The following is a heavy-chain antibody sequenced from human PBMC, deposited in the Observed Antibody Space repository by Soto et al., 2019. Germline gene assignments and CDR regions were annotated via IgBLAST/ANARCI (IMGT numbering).Heavy chain of an antibody. D-gene: IGHD3-10*01. J-gene: IGHJ3*02. CDR3: ARRVYYGSGSYSASDI. V-gene: IGHV4-39*01. CDR1: GGSISSSSYY. Sequence: QLQLQESGPGLVKPSETLSLTCTVSGGSISSSSYYWGWIRQPPGKGLEWIGSIYYSGSTYYSPSIKSRVTISVDTSRNQFCLKLSSVTAADTAVYYCARRVYYGSGSYSASDIWGQGTMVTVSS. CDR2: IYYSGST.